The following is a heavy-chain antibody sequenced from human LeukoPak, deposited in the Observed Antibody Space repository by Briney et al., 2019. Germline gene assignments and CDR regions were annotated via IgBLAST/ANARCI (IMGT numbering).Heavy chain of an antibody. CDR2: ISGSGGTT. CDR1: GFTFSDYY. CDR3: AKDHLPGIVVADRDY. D-gene: IGHD6-19*01. J-gene: IGHJ4*02. V-gene: IGHV3-23*01. Sequence: GGSLRLSCAASGFTFSDYYMSWIRQAPGKGLEWVSAISGSGGTTYYADSVKGRFTISRDNSKNTLYLQITSLRAEDMGVYYCAKDHLPGIVVADRDYWGQGTLVTVSS.